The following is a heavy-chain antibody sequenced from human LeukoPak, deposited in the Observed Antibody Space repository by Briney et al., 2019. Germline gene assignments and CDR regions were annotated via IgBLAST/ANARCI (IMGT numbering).Heavy chain of an antibody. CDR3: AGGEQQLGYYYYMDV. J-gene: IGHJ6*03. D-gene: IGHD6-13*01. V-gene: IGHV4-61*02. Sequence: SETLSLTCTVSGGSISSGSYYWSWIRQPAGKGLEWIGRIYTSGSTNYNPSLKSRVTISVDTSKNQFSLKLSSVTAADTAVYYCAGGEQQLGYYYYMDVWGKGTTVTVSS. CDR2: IYTSGST. CDR1: GGSISSGSYY.